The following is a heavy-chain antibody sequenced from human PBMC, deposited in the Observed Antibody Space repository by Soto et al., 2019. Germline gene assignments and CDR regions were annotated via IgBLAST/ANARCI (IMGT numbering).Heavy chain of an antibody. D-gene: IGHD3-22*01. Sequence: ASVKVSCKASGYTFTSYGISWVRQAPGQGLEWMGWISAYNGNTNYAQKLQGRVTMTTDTSTSTAYMELRSLRSDDTAVYYCARAPVGYYYDSSGYYYPYWGQGTLVTVSS. J-gene: IGHJ4*02. V-gene: IGHV1-18*01. CDR1: GYTFTSYG. CDR2: ISAYNGNT. CDR3: ARAPVGYYYDSSGYYYPY.